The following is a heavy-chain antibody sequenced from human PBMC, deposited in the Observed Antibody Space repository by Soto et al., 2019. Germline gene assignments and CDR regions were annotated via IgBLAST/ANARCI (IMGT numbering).Heavy chain of an antibody. CDR2: LNPTSGGT. Sequence: ASVKVSCKASGYTFTGYYLHWLRQARGQGLEWMGWLNPTSGGTNYEQKFQGRVTMIGDTSISTAYMELSRLRSEDTAVYYCASPLSSSAMDVSGQGTTVTVSS. CDR3: ASPLSSSAMDV. J-gene: IGHJ6*02. CDR1: GYTFTGYY. D-gene: IGHD6-13*01. V-gene: IGHV1-2*02.